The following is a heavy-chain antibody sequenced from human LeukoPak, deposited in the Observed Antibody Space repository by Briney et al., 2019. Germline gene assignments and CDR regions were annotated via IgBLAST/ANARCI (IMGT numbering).Heavy chain of an antibody. Sequence: PGESLTLSCEASGFAFNTYAMHWVRQAPGEGLEWVTLVWHDGSHKFYIDSVRGRFTITTDNSKSTVYLQLNGLRSDDTAVYYCAREIFGSGSYPDYWGQGPLAAASS. J-gene: IGHJ4*02. CDR2: VWHDGSHK. CDR1: GFAFNTYA. V-gene: IGHV3-33*01. D-gene: IGHD3-10*01. CDR3: AREIFGSGSYPDY.